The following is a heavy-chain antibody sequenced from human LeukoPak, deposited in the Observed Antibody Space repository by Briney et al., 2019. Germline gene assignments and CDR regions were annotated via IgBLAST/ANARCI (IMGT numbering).Heavy chain of an antibody. V-gene: IGHV4-59*08. J-gene: IGHJ3*02. Sequence: SETLSLTCTVSGGSISSYYWSWLRQPPAERVEGCGDIYYSGSTTYHPSLKSRATISADTSKNQFSLRLPSVTAADTAIYYRARVGYNWNQWFDIWGQGTMVTVSS. CDR2: IYYSGST. CDR1: GGSISSYY. CDR3: ARVGYNWNQWFDI. D-gene: IGHD1-20*01.